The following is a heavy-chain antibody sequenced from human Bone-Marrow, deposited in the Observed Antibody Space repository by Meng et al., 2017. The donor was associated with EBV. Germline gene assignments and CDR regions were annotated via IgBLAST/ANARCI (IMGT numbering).Heavy chain of an antibody. V-gene: IGHV1-2*06. J-gene: IGHJ4*02. D-gene: IGHD2-8*01. CDR2: INPNSGFT. CDR1: EYTFTDYY. Sequence: QEHLVQSGAELKKPGASVKVSCKASEYTFTDYYIHWIRQAPGQGLEWVGRINPNSGFTHYAEKFQGRVTMTRDTSISTVYMEVNRLRSDDTAVYYCTRAYHFDGNGYLDYWGQGTLVTVSS. CDR3: TRAYHFDGNGYLDY.